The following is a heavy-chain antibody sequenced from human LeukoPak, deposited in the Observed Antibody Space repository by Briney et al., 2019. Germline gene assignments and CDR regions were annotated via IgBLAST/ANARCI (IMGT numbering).Heavy chain of an antibody. J-gene: IGHJ3*02. D-gene: IGHD5-24*01. Sequence: SETLSLTCSVSGGSISNTNWGWIRQPPGKGLEWVGSIYYSGTTYYNPSLKSRVTISVDTSKNQFSLKLSSVTAADTAAYYCARQRDGYKRTNAFDIWGQGTMVTVSS. CDR1: GGSISNTN. V-gene: IGHV4-39*01. CDR3: ARQRDGYKRTNAFDI. CDR2: IYYSGTT.